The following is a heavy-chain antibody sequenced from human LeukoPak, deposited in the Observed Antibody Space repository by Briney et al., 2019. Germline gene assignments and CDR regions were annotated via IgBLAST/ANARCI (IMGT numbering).Heavy chain of an antibody. Sequence: SETLSLTCTVSGVSINSSSYYWGWIRQPPGKGLEWIGSIYYSGSTYYNPSLKSRVTISVDTSKNQFSLKLSSVAAADTAVYYCARQGGYCGGDCLFLFDYWGQGTLVTVSS. CDR2: IYYSGST. V-gene: IGHV4-39*01. J-gene: IGHJ4*02. CDR3: ARQGGYCGGDCLFLFDY. CDR1: GVSINSSSYY. D-gene: IGHD2-21*02.